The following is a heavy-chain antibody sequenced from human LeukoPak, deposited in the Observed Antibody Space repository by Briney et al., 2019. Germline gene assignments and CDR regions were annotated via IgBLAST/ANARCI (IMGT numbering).Heavy chain of an antibody. CDR3: ARGGVVPAAVQNWFDP. Sequence: GASVKVSCKASGYSFTNFGVSWVRQAPGQGLEWMGWISAYNGNTYYAEKLQGRVTLTTDTSTTTAYMELRSLKSDDTAVYYCARGGVVPAAVQNWFDPWGQGTLVTVSS. V-gene: IGHV1-18*01. D-gene: IGHD2-2*02. CDR2: ISAYNGNT. J-gene: IGHJ5*02. CDR1: GYSFTNFG.